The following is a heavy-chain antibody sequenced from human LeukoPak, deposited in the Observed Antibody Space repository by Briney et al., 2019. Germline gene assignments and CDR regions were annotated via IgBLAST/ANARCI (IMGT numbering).Heavy chain of an antibody. CDR3: ARVLSGRGSLYYYYYYMDV. Sequence: GGSLRLSCAASGFTFDDYGMSWVRQAPGKGLEWVSVIYSGGSTYYADSVKGRFTISRDNSKNTLYLQMNSLRAEDTAVYYCARVLSGRGSLYYYYYYMDVWGKGTTVTISS. CDR1: GFTFDDYG. D-gene: IGHD3-10*01. J-gene: IGHJ6*03. CDR2: IYSGGST. V-gene: IGHV3-53*01.